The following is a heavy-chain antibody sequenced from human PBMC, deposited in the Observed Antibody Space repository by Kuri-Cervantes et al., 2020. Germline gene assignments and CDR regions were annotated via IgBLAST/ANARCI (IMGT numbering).Heavy chain of an antibody. Sequence: SETLSLTCAVSGGSISSSNWWSWVRQPPGKGLEWIGEIYHSGSTNYNPSLKSRVTISVDTSKNQFSLKLSSVTTADTAVYYCAGRGQQLVGVWGQGTAVTVSS. CDR3: AGRGQQLVGV. D-gene: IGHD6-13*01. CDR2: IYHSGST. CDR1: GGSISSSNW. J-gene: IGHJ6*02. V-gene: IGHV4-4*02.